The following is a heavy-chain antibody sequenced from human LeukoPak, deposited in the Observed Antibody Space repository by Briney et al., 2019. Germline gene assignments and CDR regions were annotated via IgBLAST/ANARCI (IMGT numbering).Heavy chain of an antibody. CDR1: GFTFSSYG. J-gene: IGHJ6*02. Sequence: PGRSLRLSCAASGFTFSSYGMHWVRQARGKGLEWVAVISYDGSNKYYADSVKGRFTISRDNSKNTLYLQMNSLRAEDTAVYYCAKGSGGDYFPYYYYYGMDVWGQGTTVTVSS. V-gene: IGHV3-30*18. D-gene: IGHD4-17*01. CDR2: ISYDGSNK. CDR3: AKGSGGDYFPYYYYYGMDV.